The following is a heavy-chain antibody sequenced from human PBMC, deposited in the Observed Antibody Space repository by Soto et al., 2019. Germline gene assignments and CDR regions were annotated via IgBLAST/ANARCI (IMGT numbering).Heavy chain of an antibody. J-gene: IGHJ6*02. V-gene: IGHV5-10-1*01. CDR2: IDPSDSYT. Sequence: EVQLVQSEAEVKKPGESLRISCKGSGYSFTSYWISWVRQMPGKGLEWMGRIDPSDSYTNYSPSFQGHVTISADKSISTAYLQWSSLKASDTAMYYCASSPRGYCSSTSCRELGNYYGMDVWGQGTTVTVAS. CDR3: ASSPRGYCSSTSCRELGNYYGMDV. CDR1: GYSFTSYW. D-gene: IGHD2-2*01.